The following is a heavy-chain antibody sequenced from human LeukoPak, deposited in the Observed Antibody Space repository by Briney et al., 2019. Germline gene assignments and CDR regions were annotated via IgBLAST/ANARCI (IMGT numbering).Heavy chain of an antibody. CDR2: IIPIFGTA. CDR1: GGTFSSYA. Sequence: SVKVSCKASGGTFSSYAISWERQAPGQGLGWMGGIIPIFGTANYAQKFQGRVTITTDESTSTAYMELSILRSEDTAVYYCARATVSSSSLWFDPWCQGTLVTVSS. CDR3: ARATVSSSSLWFDP. J-gene: IGHJ5*02. V-gene: IGHV1-69*05. D-gene: IGHD6-6*01.